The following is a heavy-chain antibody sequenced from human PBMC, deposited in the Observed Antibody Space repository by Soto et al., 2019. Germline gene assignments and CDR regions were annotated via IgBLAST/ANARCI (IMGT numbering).Heavy chain of an antibody. CDR3: ARTVVPAAIAQLNWFDP. V-gene: IGHV4-59*08. CDR1: GGSISSYY. Sequence: QVQLQESGPGLVKPSETLSLTCTVSGGSISSYYWSWIRQPPGKGLEWIGYIYYSGSTNYNPSLNGRVTISVDTSKNQFSLKLSSVPAADTAVYYCARTVVPAAIAQLNWFDPWGQGTLVTVSS. CDR2: IYYSGST. D-gene: IGHD2-2*01. J-gene: IGHJ5*02.